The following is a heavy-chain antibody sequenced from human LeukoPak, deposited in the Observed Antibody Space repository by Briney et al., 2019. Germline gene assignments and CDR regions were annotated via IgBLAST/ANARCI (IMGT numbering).Heavy chain of an antibody. Sequence: GGSLRLSCAASGFTFSSYSMNWVRQAPGKGLEWVSYISSSSSIMDYADSVKGRFTISRDNAKNTVSLQMNSLRAEDTGVYYCARAPSEIGGYYPEYFRHWGQGTLVTVSS. D-gene: IGHD3-22*01. CDR3: ARAPSEIGGYYPEYFRH. CDR2: ISSSSSIM. J-gene: IGHJ1*01. CDR1: GFTFSSYS. V-gene: IGHV3-48*04.